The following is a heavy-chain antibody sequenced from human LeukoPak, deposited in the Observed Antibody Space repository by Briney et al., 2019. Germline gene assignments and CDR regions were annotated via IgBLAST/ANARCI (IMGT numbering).Heavy chain of an antibody. D-gene: IGHD3-10*01. V-gene: IGHV4-61*02. CDR1: GGSISSGSYY. CDR2: IYTSGST. CDR3: ASTYYYGSGSYGY. Sequence: SETLSLTCTVSGGSISSGSYYWSWIRQPAGKGLEWIGRIYTSGSTNYNPSLKSRATISVGTSKNQFSLKLSSVTAPDTAVYYCASTYYYGSGSYGYWGQGTLVTVSS. J-gene: IGHJ4*02.